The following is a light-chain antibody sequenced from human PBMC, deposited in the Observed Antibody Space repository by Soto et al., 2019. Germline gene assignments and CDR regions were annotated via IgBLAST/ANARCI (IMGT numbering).Light chain of an antibody. V-gene: IGKV3-20*01. CDR1: QSVSGRS. CDR2: GAS. J-gene: IGKJ1*01. Sequence: ELVLTQSPGTLSLSPGEGATLSCRASQSVSGRSLAWYQQKPGQAPRLLIYGASSRATGIPDRFSGSGSGTDFTLTISRLEPEDFAVYYCQQYGDSPMAFGQGTKVDIK. CDR3: QQYGDSPMA.